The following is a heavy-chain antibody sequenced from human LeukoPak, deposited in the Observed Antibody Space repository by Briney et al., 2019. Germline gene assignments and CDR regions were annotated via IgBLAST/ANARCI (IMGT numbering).Heavy chain of an antibody. CDR2: IDDSGST. J-gene: IGHJ5*02. Sequence: SQTLSLTCTVSGGPISSGGYYWSWIRQHPGKGLEGVGYIDDSGSTYYNPSLKSRVTISVDTSKNQFSLKLSSVTAADTAVYYCARGLTGRTNSHWFDPWGQGTLVTVSS. CDR3: ARGLTGRTNSHWFDP. D-gene: IGHD3-9*01. V-gene: IGHV4-31*03. CDR1: GGPISSGGYY.